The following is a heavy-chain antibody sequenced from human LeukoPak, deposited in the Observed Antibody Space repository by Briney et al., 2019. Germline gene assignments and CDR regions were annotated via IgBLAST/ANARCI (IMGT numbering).Heavy chain of an antibody. Sequence: GASVKVSCKASGYTFTSYGISWVRQAPGQGLEWMGWISAYNGNTNYAQKLQGRVTMTTDTSTSTAYMELRSLRSDDTAVYYCARSPYCGGDCYSFPDYYMDVWGKGTTVTVSS. J-gene: IGHJ6*03. CDR1: GYTFTSYG. V-gene: IGHV1-18*01. CDR2: ISAYNGNT. D-gene: IGHD2-21*02. CDR3: ARSPYCGGDCYSFPDYYMDV.